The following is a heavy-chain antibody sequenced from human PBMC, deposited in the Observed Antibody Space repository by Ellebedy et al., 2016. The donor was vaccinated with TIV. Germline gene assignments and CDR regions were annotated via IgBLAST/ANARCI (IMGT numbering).Heavy chain of an antibody. Sequence: GGSLRLXXAASGFTFSSYAMSWVRQAPGKGLEWVSAISNSGGSTYYADSVKGRFTISRDNSKNTLYLQMNSLRAEDTAVYYCARGGGGGNDFDYWGQGTLVTVSS. CDR1: GFTFSSYA. CDR2: ISNSGGST. D-gene: IGHD4-23*01. CDR3: ARGGGGGNDFDY. J-gene: IGHJ4*02. V-gene: IGHV3-23*01.